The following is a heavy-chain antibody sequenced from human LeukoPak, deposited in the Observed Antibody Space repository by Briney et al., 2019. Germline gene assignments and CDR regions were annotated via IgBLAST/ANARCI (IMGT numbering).Heavy chain of an antibody. CDR3: ARHAIAADWWTDQDKWYFDL. Sequence: GESLKISCKGSGYSFTSYWISWVRQMPGKGLEWMGIIYPGDSDTRYSPSFQGQVTISADKSINTAYLQWSSLKASDTAMYYCARHAIAADWWTDQDKWYFDLWGRGTLVTVSS. J-gene: IGHJ2*01. V-gene: IGHV5-51*01. CDR1: GYSFTSYW. CDR2: IYPGDSDT. D-gene: IGHD6-25*01.